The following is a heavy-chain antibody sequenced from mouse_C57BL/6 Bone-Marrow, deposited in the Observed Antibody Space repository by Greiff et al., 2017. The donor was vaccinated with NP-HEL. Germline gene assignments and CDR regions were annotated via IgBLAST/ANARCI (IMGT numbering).Heavy chain of an antibody. CDR3: ARSLNPPYFDY. CDR1: GYAFTNYL. Sequence: VQLQQSGAELVRPGPSVKVSCKASGYAFTNYLIEWVKQRPGQGLEWIGVINPGSGGTNYNEKFKGKATLTADKSSSTAYMQLSSLTSEDSAVYCCARSLNPPYFDYWGQGTTLTVSS. J-gene: IGHJ2*01. V-gene: IGHV1-54*01. CDR2: INPGSGGT. D-gene: IGHD6-1*01.